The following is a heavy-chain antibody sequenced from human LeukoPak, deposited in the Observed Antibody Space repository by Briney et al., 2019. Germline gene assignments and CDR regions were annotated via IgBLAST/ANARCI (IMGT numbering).Heavy chain of an antibody. V-gene: IGHV3-23*01. J-gene: IGHJ6*03. CDR1: GFTFSSYA. D-gene: IGHD6-13*01. CDR3: AKDPTPLQLGRYYYMDV. Sequence: GGSLRLSCAASGFTFSSYAMSWVRQAPGKGLEWVSAISGSGGSTYYADSVKGRFTISRDNSKNTLYLQMNSLRAEDTAVYYCAKDPTPLQLGRYYYMDVWGKGTTVTVSS. CDR2: ISGSGGST.